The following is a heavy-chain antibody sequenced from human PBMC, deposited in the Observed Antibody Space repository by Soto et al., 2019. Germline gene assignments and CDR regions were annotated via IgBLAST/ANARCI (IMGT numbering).Heavy chain of an antibody. J-gene: IGHJ3*02. D-gene: IGHD1-26*01. CDR2: IYYSGST. Sequence: SETLSLTCTVSGGSISSGDYYWSWIRQPPGKGLEWIGYIYYSGSTYYNPSLKSRVTISVDTSKNQFSLKLSSVTAADTAVYYCARAGWELAGDAFDIWGQGTMVTVSS. CDR3: ARAGWELAGDAFDI. V-gene: IGHV4-30-4*01. CDR1: GGSISSGDYY.